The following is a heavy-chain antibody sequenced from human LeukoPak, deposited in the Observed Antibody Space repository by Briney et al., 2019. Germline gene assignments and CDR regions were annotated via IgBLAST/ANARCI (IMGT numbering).Heavy chain of an antibody. Sequence: PGGSLRLSCAASGFTFSSYAMSWVRQAPGKGLEWVSAISGSGGSTYYADSVKGRFTISRDNSENTLYLQMNSLRAEDTAVYYCAKDKVRGVIPYYFDYWGQGTLVTVSS. CDR2: ISGSGGST. CDR3: AKDKVRGVIPYYFDY. CDR1: GFTFSSYA. J-gene: IGHJ4*02. V-gene: IGHV3-23*01. D-gene: IGHD3-10*01.